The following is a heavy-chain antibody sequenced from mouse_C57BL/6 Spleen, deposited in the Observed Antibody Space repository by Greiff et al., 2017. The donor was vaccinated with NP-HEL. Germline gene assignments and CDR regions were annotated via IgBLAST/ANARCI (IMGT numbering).Heavy chain of an antibody. Sequence: VNLVESGPELVKPGASVKISCKASGYAFSSSWMNWVKQRPGKGLEWIGRIYPGDGDTNYNGKFKGKATLTADKSSSTAYMQLSSLTSEDSAVYFCARGGYDGYLWYFDVWGTGTTVTVSS. CDR1: GYAFSSSW. V-gene: IGHV1-82*01. CDR2: IYPGDGDT. CDR3: ARGGYDGYLWYFDV. D-gene: IGHD2-3*01. J-gene: IGHJ1*03.